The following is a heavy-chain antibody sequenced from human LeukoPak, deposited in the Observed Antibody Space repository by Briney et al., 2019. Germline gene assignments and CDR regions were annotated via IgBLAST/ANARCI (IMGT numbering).Heavy chain of an antibody. CDR1: GFSFSSYS. Sequence: PGGSLRLSCAASGFSFSSYSMNWVRQAPGKGLEWVSSISNSSSYIYYADSVKGRFTISRDNAKYSLYLQMNSLRAEDTAVYYCARVGYGSGSYFESEYFDYWGQGTLVTVSS. V-gene: IGHV3-21*01. CDR3: ARVGYGSGSYFESEYFDY. D-gene: IGHD3-10*01. J-gene: IGHJ4*02. CDR2: ISNSSSYI.